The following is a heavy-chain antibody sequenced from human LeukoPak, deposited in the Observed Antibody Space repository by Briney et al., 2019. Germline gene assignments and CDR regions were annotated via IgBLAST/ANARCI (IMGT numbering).Heavy chain of an antibody. CDR3: ERDRGYGGETSGHHSGGPFDY. CDR2: ISAYTGNT. D-gene: IGHD2-15*01. V-gene: IGHV1-18*01. J-gene: IGHJ4*02. Sequence: ASVKVSCKASGYTFISYGMSWVRQAPGQGLEWMGGISAYTGNTDYAQKLQGRVTMTTDTSTSTAYMELRSVSSDDTAVYYCERDRGYGGETSGHHSGGPFDYWGQGTLVTVSS. CDR1: GYTFISYG.